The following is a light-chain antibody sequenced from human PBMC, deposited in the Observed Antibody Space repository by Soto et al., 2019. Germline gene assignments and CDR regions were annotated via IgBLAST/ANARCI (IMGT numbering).Light chain of an antibody. CDR1: SSYVGGYDY. CDR2: DVS. V-gene: IGLV2-8*01. CDR3: SSYAGSNTFV. Sequence: QSVLTQPPSASGSPGQSVTISCTGTSSYVGGYDYVSWHQHHPGKAPKLMLYDVSKRPSGVPDRFSGSKSGNTASLTVSGLQAEDEADYYCSSYAGSNTFVFGTGTKVTVL. J-gene: IGLJ1*01.